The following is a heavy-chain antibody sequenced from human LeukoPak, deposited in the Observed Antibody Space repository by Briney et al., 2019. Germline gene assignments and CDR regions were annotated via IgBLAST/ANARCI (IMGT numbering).Heavy chain of an antibody. V-gene: IGHV4-31*11. CDR2: IYYSGST. D-gene: IGHD2-15*01. CDR1: GGSFSGYY. Sequence: PSETLSLTCAVYGGSFSGYYWSWIRQHPGKGLEWIGYIYYSGSTYYNPSLKSRVTISVDTSKNQFSLKLSSVTAADTAVYYCARDRGERCSGGSCYSGYFDLWGRGTLVTVSS. J-gene: IGHJ2*01. CDR3: ARDRGERCSGGSCYSGYFDL.